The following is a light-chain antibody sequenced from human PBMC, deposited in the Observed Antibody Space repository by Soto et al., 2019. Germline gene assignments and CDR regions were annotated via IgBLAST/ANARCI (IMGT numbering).Light chain of an antibody. Sequence: DVVMIHSPLSLPVTLGQPASISCRSTQSLLHSDGNTYLSWFQQRPGQSPRRLIYEVSYRDSGVPDRFSGSGSGTDFTLRISRAEAEDIAIYYCMQGTHWPWTFGQGTKVEIK. CDR2: EVS. V-gene: IGKV2-30*02. CDR3: MQGTHWPWT. J-gene: IGKJ1*01. CDR1: QSLLHSDGNTY.